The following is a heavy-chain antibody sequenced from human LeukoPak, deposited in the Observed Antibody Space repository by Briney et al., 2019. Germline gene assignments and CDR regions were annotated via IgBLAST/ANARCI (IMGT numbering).Heavy chain of an antibody. CDR2: ISGSAGRT. V-gene: IGHV3-23*01. Sequence: GGSLRLSCAASGFTFNAFAMSWIRQAPGKGLEWVSGISGSAGRTYYTDSVRGRFTISRDNSTDTLYLQLNSLRAEDSAVYYCAKRDYSDSDSYSPLFAHWGQGTLVTVSS. CDR3: AKRDYSDSDSYSPLFAH. J-gene: IGHJ4*02. D-gene: IGHD3-22*01. CDR1: GFTFNAFA.